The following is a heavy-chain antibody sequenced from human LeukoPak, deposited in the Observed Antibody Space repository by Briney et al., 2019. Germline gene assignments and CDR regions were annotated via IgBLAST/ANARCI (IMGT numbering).Heavy chain of an antibody. CDR1: GGSISSSSYY. V-gene: IGHV4-39*07. CDR3: ARLVRFPDY. D-gene: IGHD3-3*01. Sequence: SETLSLTCTVSGGSISSSSYYWGWIRQPPGKGLEWIGTIHYSGTTYYNPSLQSRVTISLDTSKNQFSLNLNSVTAADTAVYYCARLVRFPDYWGQGTLVTVSS. CDR2: IHYSGTT. J-gene: IGHJ4*02.